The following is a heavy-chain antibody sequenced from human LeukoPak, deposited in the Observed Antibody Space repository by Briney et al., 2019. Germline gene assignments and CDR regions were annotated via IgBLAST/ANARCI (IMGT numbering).Heavy chain of an antibody. CDR1: GFTFGSHW. J-gene: IGHJ4*02. CDR3: ARGDSEGSSAIDY. D-gene: IGHD6-19*01. V-gene: IGHV3-74*01. CDR2: IKSDGIST. Sequence: GGSLRLSCAASGFTFGSHWMHWVRQAPGRGVVWLSRIKSDGISTNYADSVKGRFTISRDKAKRTLYRQMNSLRAEDTGVYYCARGDSEGSSAIDYWGQGTLVTVSS.